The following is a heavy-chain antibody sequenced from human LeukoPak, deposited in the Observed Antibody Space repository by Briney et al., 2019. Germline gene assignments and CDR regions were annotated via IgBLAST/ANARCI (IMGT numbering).Heavy chain of an antibody. CDR2: IYHIGST. D-gene: IGHD3-10*01. J-gene: IGHJ4*02. V-gene: IGHV4-4*02. Sequence: SGTLSLTCAVSGGSISSSNWWSWVRQPPGKGLEWIGEIYHIGSTNYNPSLKSRVTISVDKSKNQFSLKVTSVTAADTAVYYCARIPDYYGSGSYSPYYFDYWGQGTLVTVSS. CDR3: ARIPDYYGSGSYSPYYFDY. CDR1: GGSISSSNW.